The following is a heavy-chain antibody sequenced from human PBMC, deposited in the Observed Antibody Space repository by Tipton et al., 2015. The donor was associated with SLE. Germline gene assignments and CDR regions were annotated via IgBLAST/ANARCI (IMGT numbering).Heavy chain of an antibody. Sequence: TLSLTCTVSSGSISSAGYYWTWIRQHPEKGLEWIGFIYYNGNTYYNPSLKSRATISADTSNNEFSLRLTSVTAADTAIYYCASPGGGSGSFDAFDIWGQGTMVTVSS. D-gene: IGHD3-10*01. J-gene: IGHJ3*02. V-gene: IGHV4-31*03. CDR2: IYYNGNT. CDR1: SGSISSAGYY. CDR3: ASPGGGSGSFDAFDI.